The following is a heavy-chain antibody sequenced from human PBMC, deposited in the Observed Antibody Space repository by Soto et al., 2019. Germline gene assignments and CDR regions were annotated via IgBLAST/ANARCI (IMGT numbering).Heavy chain of an antibody. J-gene: IGHJ6*02. Sequence: ASVKVSCKASGGTFSSYAISWVRQAPGQGLEWMGGIIPIFGTANYAQKFQGRVTITADKSTSTAYMELSSLRSEDTAVYYCARGPYEFIDFSPYYYGVDVWGQGTTVTVSS. D-gene: IGHD3-3*01. CDR2: IIPIFGTA. CDR1: GGTFSSYA. CDR3: ARGPYEFIDFSPYYYGVDV. V-gene: IGHV1-69*06.